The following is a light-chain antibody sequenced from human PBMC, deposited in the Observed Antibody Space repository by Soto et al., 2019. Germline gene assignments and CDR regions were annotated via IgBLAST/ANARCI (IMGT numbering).Light chain of an antibody. CDR3: QQRNAWPRNT. CDR2: DIS. V-gene: IGKV3-11*01. J-gene: IGKJ2*01. CDR1: QSVPSY. Sequence: EIVLTQFPATLSLSKGDRATLSCRASQSVPSYLAWYQQKPGQAPRLLVYDISNRATGIPARFTGSGSGTDFTLTISSLEPEDSAVYYCQQRNAWPRNTFGQGTKLEI.